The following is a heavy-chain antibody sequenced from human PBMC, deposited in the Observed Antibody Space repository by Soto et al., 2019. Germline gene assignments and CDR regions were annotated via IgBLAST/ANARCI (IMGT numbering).Heavy chain of an antibody. CDR1: GFTFSSFE. CDR3: ARDSRGGAARRPTFYY. Sequence: GGSLRLSCVGSGFTFSSFEMNWVRQTPGKGLERISYIGRSGETIYYADSVKGRFTISRDNAKSSLFLQMNGLRDDDTGIYYCARDSRGGAARRPTFYYWGRGTLVTVSS. D-gene: IGHD6-6*01. V-gene: IGHV3-48*03. CDR2: IGRSGETI. J-gene: IGHJ4*02.